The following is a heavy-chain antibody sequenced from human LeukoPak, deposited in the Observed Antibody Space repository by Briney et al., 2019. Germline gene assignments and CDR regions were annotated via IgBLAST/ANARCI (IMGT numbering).Heavy chain of an antibody. Sequence: GGSLRLSCAASGFTFSSYSMNWVRQAPGKGLEWVSSISSSSSYIYYADSVKGRFTISRDNSKNTLYLQMNSLRAEDTAVYYCAKALGYDDYGDYGPTFDYWGQGTLVTVSS. D-gene: IGHD4-17*01. V-gene: IGHV3-21*04. CDR3: AKALGYDDYGDYGPTFDY. CDR1: GFTFSSYS. J-gene: IGHJ4*02. CDR2: ISSSSSYI.